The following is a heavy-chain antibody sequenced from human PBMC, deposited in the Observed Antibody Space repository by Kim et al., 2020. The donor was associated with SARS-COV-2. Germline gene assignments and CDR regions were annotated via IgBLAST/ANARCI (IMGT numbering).Heavy chain of an antibody. CDR1: GFTFSNYS. CDR3: ARALGLRDLDWALGDFD. CDR2: ISSSGRYI. J-gene: IGHJ4*01. V-gene: IGHV3-21*06. Sequence: GGSLRLSCAASGFTFSNYSLNWVRQAPGKGLEWVSSISSSGRYIYYAESVRGRFTISRDNPKNSLYLQMDSLRGEDTAVYYCARALGLRDLDWALGDFD. D-gene: IGHD3-3*01.